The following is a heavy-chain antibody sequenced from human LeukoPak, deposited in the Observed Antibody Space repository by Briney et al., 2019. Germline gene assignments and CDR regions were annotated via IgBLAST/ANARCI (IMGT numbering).Heavy chain of an antibody. V-gene: IGHV4-61*01. CDR3: ARVSAAGTGPDY. CDR1: GGSVSGGNYY. CDR2: MSNSGHT. Sequence: SETLSLTCTVSGGSVSGGNYYWRWIRQPPGKGLEWIGFMSNSGHTDSIPSLKSRVTISVDTSKNQFALNLISVTAADTAVYFCARVSAAGTGPDYWGQGTLVTVSS. D-gene: IGHD6-13*01. J-gene: IGHJ4*02.